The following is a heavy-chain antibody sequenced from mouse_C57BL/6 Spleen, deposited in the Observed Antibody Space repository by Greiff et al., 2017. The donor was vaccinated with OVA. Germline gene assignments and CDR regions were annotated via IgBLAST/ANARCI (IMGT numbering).Heavy chain of an antibody. CDR3: ARSSSDYAMDY. CDR2: IIPGSGST. D-gene: IGHD1-3*01. CDR1: GYTFTGYC. V-gene: IGHV1-9*01. Sequence: QVQLKESGAELMKPGASVKLSCTATGYTFTGYCMEWVKQRPGNGLEWIGEIIPGSGSTNYNEKFKGKATFTVDTSSNTAYIQLSSLTTEDSAIDYCARSSSDYAMDYWGQGTSVTVSS. J-gene: IGHJ4*01.